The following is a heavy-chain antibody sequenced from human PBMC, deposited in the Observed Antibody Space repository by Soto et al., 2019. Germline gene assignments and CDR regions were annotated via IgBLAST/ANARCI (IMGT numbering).Heavy chain of an antibody. V-gene: IGHV5-51*01. CDR2: IYPGDSDT. Sequence: GESLKISCKGSGYSFTSYWIGWVLQMPGKGLEWMGIIYPGDSDTRYSPSFQGQVTISADKSIITAYLQWSSLQASDTAIYYCARQGRCSSTSCYTGANFYYYGMDVWGQGTTVTVSS. CDR1: GYSFTSYW. D-gene: IGHD2-2*02. CDR3: ARQGRCSSTSCYTGANFYYYGMDV. J-gene: IGHJ6*02.